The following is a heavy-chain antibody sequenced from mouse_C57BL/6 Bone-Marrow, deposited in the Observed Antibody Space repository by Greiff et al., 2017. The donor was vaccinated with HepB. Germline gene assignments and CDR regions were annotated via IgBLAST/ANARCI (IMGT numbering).Heavy chain of an antibody. J-gene: IGHJ4*01. CDR2: IDPNSGGT. CDR1: GYTFTSYW. CDR3: ARSAYYSKDYAMDY. Sequence: QQSCKASGYTFTSYWMHWVKQRPGRGLEWIGRIDPNSGGTKYNEKFKSKATLTVDKPSSTAYMQLSSLTSEDSAVYYCARSAYYSKDYAMDYWGQGTSVTVSS. D-gene: IGHD2-5*01. V-gene: IGHV1-72*01.